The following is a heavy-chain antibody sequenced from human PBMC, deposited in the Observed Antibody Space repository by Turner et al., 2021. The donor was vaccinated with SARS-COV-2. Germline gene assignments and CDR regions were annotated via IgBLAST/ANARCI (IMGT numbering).Heavy chain of an antibody. CDR1: GLAFSSYS. CDR3: ARDSFGYYDSSGYYLGGFDY. Sequence: EVHLVASGGGLVKPEGSLRLPCAPAGLAFSSYSMSWVRQAPGKGLEWVSSISSSSSYSNYEDSVKGQFTISRDNAKNSLYLQMNRLRAEDTAVYYCARDSFGYYDSSGYYLGGFDYWGQGTLVTVSS. CDR2: ISSSSSYS. D-gene: IGHD3-22*01. V-gene: IGHV3-21*01. J-gene: IGHJ4*02.